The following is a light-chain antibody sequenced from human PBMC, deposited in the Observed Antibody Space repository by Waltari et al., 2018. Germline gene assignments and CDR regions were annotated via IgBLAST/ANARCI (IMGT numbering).Light chain of an antibody. V-gene: IGKV3-20*01. CDR3: QQFDSAPWA. Sequence: EILLTQSPDTLSLSPGERATLSCRASQSVSSNFLAWYQHKSGQAPRLLIYGTSSRAAGGPARFSGSGSGTEFTLTISGLEAEDFAVYYGQQFDSAPWAFGQGTAVEMK. CDR1: QSVSSNF. J-gene: IGKJ1*01. CDR2: GTS.